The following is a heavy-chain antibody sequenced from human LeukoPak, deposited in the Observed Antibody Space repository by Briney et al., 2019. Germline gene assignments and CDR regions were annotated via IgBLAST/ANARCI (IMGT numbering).Heavy chain of an antibody. J-gene: IGHJ5*02. CDR3: ARSNHYDSSGYYT. Sequence: KTSETPSLTCTVSGGSISSYYWSWIRQPPGKGLEWIGYIYYTGSTNHNPSLKSRVTISVDTSKNQFSLKLSSVTAADTAVYYCARSNHYDSSGYYTWGQGTLVTVSS. V-gene: IGHV4-59*01. CDR1: GGSISSYY. D-gene: IGHD3-22*01. CDR2: IYYTGST.